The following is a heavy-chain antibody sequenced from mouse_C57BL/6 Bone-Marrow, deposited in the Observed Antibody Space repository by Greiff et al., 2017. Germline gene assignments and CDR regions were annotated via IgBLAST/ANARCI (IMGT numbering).Heavy chain of an antibody. Sequence: VQLQQSGAELVRPGTSVKMSCKASGYTFTNYWIGWAKQRPGHGLEWIGDIYPGGGYTNYNEKFKGKATLTADKSSSTAYMQFSSLTSEDSAIYYCARSRATGSSHYAMDYWGQGTSVTVAS. J-gene: IGHJ4*01. CDR3: ARSRATGSSHYAMDY. D-gene: IGHD3-1*01. CDR2: IYPGGGYT. CDR1: GYTFTNYW. V-gene: IGHV1-63*01.